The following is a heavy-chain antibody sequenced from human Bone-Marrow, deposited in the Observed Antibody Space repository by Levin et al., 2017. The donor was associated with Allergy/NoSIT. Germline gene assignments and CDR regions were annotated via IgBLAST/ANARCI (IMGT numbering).Heavy chain of an antibody. CDR1: GFSFSDYY. J-gene: IGHJ3*01. CDR2: ISSTGNLI. CDR3: ARDRTSVTRSGAFDV. D-gene: IGHD4-17*01. Sequence: SCAASGFSFSDYYMTWIRQAPGKGLEWLSYISSTGNLIHYADSVKGRFTISRDNAKDSLYLQINSLRAEDTAVYYCARDRTSVTRSGAFDVWGQGTMVTVSS. V-gene: IGHV3-11*01.